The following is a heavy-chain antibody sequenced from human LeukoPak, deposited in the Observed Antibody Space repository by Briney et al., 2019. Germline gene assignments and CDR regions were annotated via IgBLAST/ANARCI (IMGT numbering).Heavy chain of an antibody. CDR2: IYYSGST. J-gene: IGHJ4*02. V-gene: IGHV4-59*12. CDR1: GGSISSYS. D-gene: IGHD3-22*01. CDR3: ARTPPYSYYYDSSGYFDY. Sequence: SETLSLTCTVSGGSISSYSWNWIRKPPGKGLEWIGSIYYSGSTYYNPSLKSRVTISVDTSKNQFSLKLSSVTAADTAVYYCARTPPYSYYYDSSGYFDYWGQGTLVTVSS.